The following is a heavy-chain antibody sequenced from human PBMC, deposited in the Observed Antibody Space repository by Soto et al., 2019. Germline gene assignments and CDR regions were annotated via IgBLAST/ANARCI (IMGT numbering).Heavy chain of an antibody. CDR1: GDSVSSNSAA. J-gene: IGHJ6*03. CDR2: TYYRSKWYN. CDR3: ERGSSGPPTYYYYYMDV. Sequence: PSQTLSLTCAISGDSVSSNSAAWNWIRQSPSRGLEWLGRTYYRSKWYNDYAVSVKSRITINPDTSKNQFSLQLNSVTPEDTDVYYCERGSSGPPTYYYYYMDVWGKGTTVTVSS. D-gene: IGHD6-19*01. V-gene: IGHV6-1*01.